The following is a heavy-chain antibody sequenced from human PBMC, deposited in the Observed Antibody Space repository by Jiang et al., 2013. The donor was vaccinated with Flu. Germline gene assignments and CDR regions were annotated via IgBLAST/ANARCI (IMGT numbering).Heavy chain of an antibody. CDR3: ARDRGVLRFLEDYYGMDV. Sequence: GSGLVKPSQTLSLTCTVSGGSISSGDYYWSWIRQPPGKGLEWIGYIYYSGSTYYNPSLKSRVTISVDTSKNQFSLKLSSVTAADTAVYYCARDRGVLRFLEDYYGMDVWGQGTTVTVSS. D-gene: IGHD3-3*01. CDR2: IYYSGST. J-gene: IGHJ6*02. CDR1: GGSISSGDYY. V-gene: IGHV4-30-4*01.